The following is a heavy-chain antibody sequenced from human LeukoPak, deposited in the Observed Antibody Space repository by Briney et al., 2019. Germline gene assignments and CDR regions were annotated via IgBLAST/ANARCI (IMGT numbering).Heavy chain of an antibody. CDR1: GFTFSASY. CDR2: ISENSGDT. Sequence: GGSLRLSCVASGFTFSASYMTWVRQPPGKGLEWLSYISENSGDTNYADSVKGRFTVSRDNAKNSLYLQMNSLRVEDTAGYYCARDPRTVRIWGQGTLVTVSS. D-gene: IGHD1-1*01. CDR3: ARDPRTVRI. V-gene: IGHV3-11*06. J-gene: IGHJ4*02.